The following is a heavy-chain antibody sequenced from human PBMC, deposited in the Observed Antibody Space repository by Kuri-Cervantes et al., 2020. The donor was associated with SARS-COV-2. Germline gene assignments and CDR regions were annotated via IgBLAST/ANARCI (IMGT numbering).Heavy chain of an antibody. CDR2: INAGNGNT. D-gene: IGHD4-17*01. J-gene: IGHJ5*02. CDR1: GYTFTSYA. CDR3: AREGMTTVTTPFDP. V-gene: IGHV1-3*01. Sequence: ASVKVSCKASGYTFTSYAMHWVRQAPGQRLEWMGWINAGNGNTKYSQKFQGRVTITRDTSASTAYMELRSLRSDDTAVYYCAREGMTTVTTPFDPWGQGTLVTVSS.